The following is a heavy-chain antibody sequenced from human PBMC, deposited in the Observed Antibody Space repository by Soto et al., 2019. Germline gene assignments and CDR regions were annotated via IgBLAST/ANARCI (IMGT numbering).Heavy chain of an antibody. D-gene: IGHD6-13*01. Sequence: EVQLLESGGGLVQPGGSLRLSCAASGFTFSSYAMSWVRQAPGKGLEWVSAISGSGGSTYYADSVKGRFTISREHTQNTLYLQMNSLRAEDTAVYYCAKCKGSSWYSAFDIWGQGTMVTVSS. J-gene: IGHJ3*02. CDR2: ISGSGGST. CDR3: AKCKGSSWYSAFDI. CDR1: GFTFSSYA. V-gene: IGHV3-23*01.